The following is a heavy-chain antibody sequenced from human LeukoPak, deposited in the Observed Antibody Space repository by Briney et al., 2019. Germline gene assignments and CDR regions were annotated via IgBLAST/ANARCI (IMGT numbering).Heavy chain of an antibody. J-gene: IGHJ3*02. D-gene: IGHD2-15*01. Sequence: ASVKVSCKVSGYTLTELSMHWVRQAPGKGLEWMGGFDPEDGETIYAQKFQGRVTMTEDTSTDTAYMELSSLRSEDTAVYYCATPRTGYCSGGSCYQDAFDIWGQGTMVTVSA. CDR3: ATPRTGYCSGGSCYQDAFDI. V-gene: IGHV1-24*01. CDR1: GYTLTELS. CDR2: FDPEDGET.